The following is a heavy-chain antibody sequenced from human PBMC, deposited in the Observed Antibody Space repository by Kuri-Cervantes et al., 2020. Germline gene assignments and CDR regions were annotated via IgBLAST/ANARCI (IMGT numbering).Heavy chain of an antibody. J-gene: IGHJ4*02. Sequence: GSLRLSCAVYGGSFSDYYWIWIRQSPGKGLEWIGEINHSGSTNYKLSLESRVTMSTDTSRNQFSLKLSSVTAADTAVYYCARLWLEWTFDYWGQGTLVTVSS. V-gene: IGHV4-34*01. CDR2: INHSGST. D-gene: IGHD3-3*01. CDR1: GGSFSDYY. CDR3: ARLWLEWTFDY.